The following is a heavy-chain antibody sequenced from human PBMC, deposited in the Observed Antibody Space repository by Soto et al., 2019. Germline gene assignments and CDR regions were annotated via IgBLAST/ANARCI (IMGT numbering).Heavy chain of an antibody. CDR1: GYTFTSYG. CDR3: ARDQGNHYHYGMDV. D-gene: IGHD6-13*01. CDR2: ISAYNGNT. V-gene: IGHV1-18*04. J-gene: IGHJ6*02. Sequence: ASVKVSCKASGYTFTSYGISWVRQAPGQGLEWMGWISAYNGNTNYAQKLQGRVTMTRDTSTSTVYMELSSLRSEDTAVYYCARDQGNHYHYGMDVGGQGTTVTVSS.